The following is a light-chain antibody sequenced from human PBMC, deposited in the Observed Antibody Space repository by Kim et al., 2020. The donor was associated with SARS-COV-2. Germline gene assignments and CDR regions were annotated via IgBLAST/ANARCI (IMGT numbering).Light chain of an antibody. J-gene: IGLJ2*01. CDR3: QSYDTNIVV. Sequence: GKTVTISCTRSSGSIGSNYVQWCQQRPSSAPNTVIYEDNQRPSGVPDRFSGSIDRSSNSASLTISGLKTEDEADYYCQSYDTNIVVFGGGTQLTVL. CDR2: EDN. CDR1: SGSIGSNY. V-gene: IGLV6-57*03.